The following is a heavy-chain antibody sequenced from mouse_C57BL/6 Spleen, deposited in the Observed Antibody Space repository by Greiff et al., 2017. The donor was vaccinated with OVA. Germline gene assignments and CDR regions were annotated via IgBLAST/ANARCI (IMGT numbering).Heavy chain of an antibody. V-gene: IGHV3-6*01. D-gene: IGHD2-3*01. Sequence: EVKLMESGPGLVKPSQSLSLTCSVTGYSITSGYYWNWIRQFPGNNLEWMGYISYDGSNNYNPSLKNRISITRDTSKNQFFLKLNSVTTEDTATYCWTRYDDGYCDWFAYRGQGALVTVAA. CDR3: TRYDDGYCDWFAY. CDR1: GYSITSGYY. CDR2: ISYDGSN. J-gene: IGHJ3*01.